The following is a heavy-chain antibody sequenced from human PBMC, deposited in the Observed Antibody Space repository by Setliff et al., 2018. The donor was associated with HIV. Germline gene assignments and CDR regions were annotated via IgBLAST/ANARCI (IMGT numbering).Heavy chain of an antibody. CDR1: ELTFTFRSYG. CDR2: IWYDGSKK. J-gene: IGHJ5*02. D-gene: IGHD3-16*01. CDR3: AKDRGTPDKCFDP. Sequence: GESLKISCAASELTFTFRSYGMHWVRQAPGKGPEWLAFIWYDGSKKWYADSVKGRFTISRDNFKNTLFLQMNNLRPEDTAVYYCAKDRGTPDKCFDPWGQGTLVTVSS. V-gene: IGHV3-30*02.